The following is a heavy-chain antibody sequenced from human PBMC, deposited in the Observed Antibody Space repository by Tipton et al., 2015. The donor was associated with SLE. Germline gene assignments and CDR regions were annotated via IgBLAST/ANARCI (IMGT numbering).Heavy chain of an antibody. Sequence: SLRLSCAVSGGSISSSNWWSWVRQPPGKGLEWIGEIYHSGSTNYNPSLKSRVTISVDKSKNQFSLKLSSVTAADTAVYYCASSYSSSSFGYWGQGTLVTVSS. CDR3: ASSYSSSSFGY. D-gene: IGHD6-6*01. V-gene: IGHV4-4*02. J-gene: IGHJ4*02. CDR2: IYHSGST. CDR1: GGSISSSNW.